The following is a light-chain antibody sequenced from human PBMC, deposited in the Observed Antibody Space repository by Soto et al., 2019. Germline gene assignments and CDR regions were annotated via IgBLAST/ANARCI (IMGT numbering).Light chain of an antibody. Sequence: SRMTQSPSSFSASTGDRVTITCRASQGISSYLAWYQQKPGKAPKLLIYAASTLQSGVPSRFSGSGSGTDFTLTISCLQSEDFATYYCQQYYSYPSFGQG. CDR2: AAS. J-gene: IGKJ2*01. CDR3: QQYYSYPS. V-gene: IGKV1-8*01. CDR1: QGISSY.